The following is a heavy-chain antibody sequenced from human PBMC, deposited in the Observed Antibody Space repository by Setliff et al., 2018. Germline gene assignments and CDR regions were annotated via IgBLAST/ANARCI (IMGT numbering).Heavy chain of an antibody. V-gene: IGHV4-34*01. Sequence: PSETLSLTCAVYGGSFQGYYWSWIRQSPERGLEWIGEINSSGDTNYNPSLESRVAMSIDPSKNQFSLTLTSVRAADTAVYFCAKAKGHLGYYRLVLNYFRHWGQGTQVTVSS. CDR1: GGSFQGYY. CDR2: INSSGDT. CDR3: AKAKGHLGYYRLVLNYFRH. D-gene: IGHD3-22*01. J-gene: IGHJ1*01.